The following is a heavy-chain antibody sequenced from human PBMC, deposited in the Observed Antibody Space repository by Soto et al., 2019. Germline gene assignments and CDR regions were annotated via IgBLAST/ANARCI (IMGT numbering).Heavy chain of an antibody. V-gene: IGHV1-3*01. CDR2: INAGNGNT. CDR3: ARSIVVVTAIRSYYYYGMDV. J-gene: IGHJ6*02. D-gene: IGHD2-21*02. CDR1: GYTFSSYA. Sequence: EASVKVSCKASGYTFSSYAMHWVRQAPGQRLEWMGWINAGNGNTKYSQKFQGRVTITRDTSASTAYMELSSLRSEDTAVYYCARSIVVVTAIRSYYYYGMDVWGQGTTVTVS.